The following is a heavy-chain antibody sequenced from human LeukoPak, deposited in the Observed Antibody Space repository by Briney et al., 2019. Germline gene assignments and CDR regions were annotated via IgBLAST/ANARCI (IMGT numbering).Heavy chain of an antibody. V-gene: IGHV4-34*01. D-gene: IGHD6-13*01. CDR1: GGSFSGYY. CDR3: ARFSSSNGNWYPEDN. CDR2: INHSGST. J-gene: IGHJ4*02. Sequence: SETLSLTCAVYGGSFSGYYWSWIRQPPGNGLEWIGEINHSGSTNYNPSLKSRVTISVDTSKNQFSLRLTSVTAADTAVYYCARFSSSNGNWYPEDNWGQGTPVTVSS.